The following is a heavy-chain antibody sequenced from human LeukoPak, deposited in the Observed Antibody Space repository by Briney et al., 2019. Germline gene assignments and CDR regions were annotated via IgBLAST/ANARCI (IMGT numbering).Heavy chain of an antibody. J-gene: IGHJ5*02. CDR2: IYSSGST. Sequence: SETLSLTCTVSGGSISSGSYYWSWIRQPAGKGLEWIGRIYSSGSTNYNPSLKSRVTISLDTSKNQFSLKLSSVTAADTAVYYCAGDNYDILTGYFMFDPWGQGTLVTVSS. CDR3: AGDNYDILTGYFMFDP. V-gene: IGHV4-61*02. CDR1: GGSISSGSYY. D-gene: IGHD3-9*01.